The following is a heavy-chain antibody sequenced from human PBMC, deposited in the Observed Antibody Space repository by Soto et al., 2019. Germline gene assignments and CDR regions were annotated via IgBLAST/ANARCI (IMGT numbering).Heavy chain of an antibody. J-gene: IGHJ5*02. D-gene: IGHD2-8*01. CDR2: ISDRGRP. Sequence: SGTLSRTCAVSRCSITNTNGWSPVRQAPGKGVEWIGEISDRGRPHYNPSLKSRVTILIDKSKNPFSLNLSSVTAADTAIYYCARDSQYCTNGVCSMGDSWGQGTLVTVS. CDR3: ARDSQYCTNGVCSMGDS. CDR1: RCSITNTNG. V-gene: IGHV4-4*02.